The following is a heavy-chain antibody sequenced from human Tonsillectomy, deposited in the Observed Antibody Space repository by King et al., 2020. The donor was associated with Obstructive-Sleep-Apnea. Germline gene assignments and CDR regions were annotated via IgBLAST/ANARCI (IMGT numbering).Heavy chain of an antibody. CDR1: GYPFRPSA. Sequence: VPLVPSGPALPQPGASVPVSCPTSGYPFRPSAIPWVRPAPGPGLAWLGWLPPHPGGPSSAQGVTGRFVFALDPSVTTAYLPLSGLKPEYTALYYCAREYYDIMTGYHYSFDYWGQGSQVTVAS. D-gene: IGHD3-9*01. CDR2: LPPHPGGP. J-gene: IGHJ4*02. CDR3: AREYYDIMTGYHYSFDY. V-gene: IGHV7-4-1*02.